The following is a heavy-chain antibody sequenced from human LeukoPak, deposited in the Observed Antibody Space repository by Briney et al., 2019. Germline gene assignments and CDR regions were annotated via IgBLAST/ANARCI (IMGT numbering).Heavy chain of an antibody. CDR2: IYYSGST. CDR1: GASISIGFYY. V-gene: IGHV4-31*03. J-gene: IGHJ2*01. D-gene: IGHD4-23*01. CDR3: ARGPTNDYGGKDLDL. Sequence: SETLSLTCTVSGASISIGFYYWSWIRQHPGKGLEWIGYIYYSGSTYYNPSLKSRVTMSVDTSKKQFSLKLTSVTAADTAVFYCARGPTNDYGGKDLDLWGRGTLVTVSS.